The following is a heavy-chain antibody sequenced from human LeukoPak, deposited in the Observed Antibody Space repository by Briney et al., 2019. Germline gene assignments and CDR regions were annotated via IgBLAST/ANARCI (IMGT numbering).Heavy chain of an antibody. D-gene: IGHD4-17*01. Sequence: PSETLSLTCAVYGGSFSGYYWSWIRQPPGKGLEWIGEINHSGSTNYNPSLKSRVTISVDTSKNQFSLKLSSVTAADMAVYYCARSGTYGDYSFDYWGQGTLVTVSS. CDR2: INHSGST. CDR1: GGSFSGYY. V-gene: IGHV4-34*01. J-gene: IGHJ4*02. CDR3: ARSGTYGDYSFDY.